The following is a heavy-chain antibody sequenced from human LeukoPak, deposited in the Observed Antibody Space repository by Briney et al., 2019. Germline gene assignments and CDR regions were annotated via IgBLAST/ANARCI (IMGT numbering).Heavy chain of an antibody. Sequence: SQTLSLTCTVSGDSVSSGGCYWSWIRQPPGKGLEWIGYIYYSGSTTYNPSLKSRVTMSVDTSKNQFSLRLSSVTAADTAVYYCARADCSASTCGFDPWGQGTLVTVSS. J-gene: IGHJ5*02. D-gene: IGHD2-15*01. CDR3: ARADCSASTCGFDP. V-gene: IGHV4-61*08. CDR1: GDSVSSGGCY. CDR2: IYYSGST.